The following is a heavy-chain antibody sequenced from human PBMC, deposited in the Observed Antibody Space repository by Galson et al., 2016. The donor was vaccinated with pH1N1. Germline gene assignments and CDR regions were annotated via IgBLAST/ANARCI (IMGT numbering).Heavy chain of an antibody. D-gene: IGHD2-2*01. Sequence: SVKVSCKASGCTFPELSINWVRQAPGKGLEWMGGFDPEAGETTYAQEFQGRITMTEDTSTDTAYMGLRDLRSADTAVYFCATGERNSNTNCYGYYYYYMGVWGKGTTVTVSS. CDR2: FDPEAGET. CDR1: GCTFPELS. CDR3: ATGERNSNTNCYGYYYYYMGV. V-gene: IGHV1-24*01. J-gene: IGHJ6*03.